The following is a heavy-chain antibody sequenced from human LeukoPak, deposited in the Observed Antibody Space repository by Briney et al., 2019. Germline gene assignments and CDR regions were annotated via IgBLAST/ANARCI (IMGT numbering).Heavy chain of an antibody. D-gene: IGHD6-13*01. CDR1: GFTFSGSA. CDR2: IETKADNYAT. CDR3: TRLDYTNTWYGFDD. Sequence: GGSLRLSCAASGFTFSGSAIHWVRQASGKGPEWLGRIETKADNYATAYAASVKGRFTVSRDDSKNTAYLQLNSLKTEDTAVYYCTRLDYTNTWYGFDDWGQGTLVTVSS. V-gene: IGHV3-73*01. J-gene: IGHJ4*02.